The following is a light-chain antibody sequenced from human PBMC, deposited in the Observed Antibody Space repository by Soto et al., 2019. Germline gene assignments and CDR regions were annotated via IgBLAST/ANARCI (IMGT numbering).Light chain of an antibody. CDR3: QQRSNWPLT. J-gene: IGKJ4*01. V-gene: IGKV3-11*01. CDR1: QRVSSY. Sequence: EIVLTQSPATLSLSPGERATLSCRASQRVSSYLAWYQQKPGQAHRLLIYDASNSATGIPARFSGSGSGTDFTLTISSLEPEDFAVYYCQQRSNWPLTFGGGTKVEIK. CDR2: DAS.